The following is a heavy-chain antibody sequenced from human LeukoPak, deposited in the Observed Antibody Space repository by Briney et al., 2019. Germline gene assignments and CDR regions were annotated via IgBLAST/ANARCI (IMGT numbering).Heavy chain of an antibody. CDR3: ARDTRSGYYHYFDY. D-gene: IGHD3-3*01. Sequence: PGGSLRLSCAASGFTFSSHGMNWVRQAPGKGLEWVSYITSSSTSIYYADSVKGRFTISRDNAKNSLYLQMNSLRADDTAVYYCARDTRSGYYHYFDYWGQGALVTVSS. CDR1: GFTFSSHG. V-gene: IGHV3-48*01. CDR2: ITSSSTSI. J-gene: IGHJ4*02.